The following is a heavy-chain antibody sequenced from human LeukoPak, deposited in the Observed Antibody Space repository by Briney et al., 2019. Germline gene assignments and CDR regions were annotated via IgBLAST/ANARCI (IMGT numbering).Heavy chain of an antibody. Sequence: SETLSLTSTVSGGSISSYYWNWIRQPPGKGLEWIGYIYYSGSTNYNPSLKSRVTISVDTSKNQFSLKLSSVTAADTAVYYCATGGSNGRGYFDLWGRGTLVTVSS. V-gene: IGHV4-59*01. J-gene: IGHJ2*01. CDR2: IYYSGST. CDR3: ATGGSNGRGYFDL. CDR1: GGSISSYY. D-gene: IGHD4-23*01.